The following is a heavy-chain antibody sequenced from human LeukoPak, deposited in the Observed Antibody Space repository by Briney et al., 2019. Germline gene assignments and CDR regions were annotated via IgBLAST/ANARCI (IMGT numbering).Heavy chain of an antibody. CDR3: ASVYYDFWSGYYGY. V-gene: IGHV4-61*02. D-gene: IGHD3-3*01. Sequence: SQTLSLTCTFSGGSISSGSYYWSWIRQRPGKGLDWIGRIYTSGSTNYNPSLKSRVTISVDTSKNQFSLKLSSVTAADTAVYYCASVYYDFWSGYYGYWGQGTLVTVSS. CDR1: GGSISSGSYY. J-gene: IGHJ4*02. CDR2: IYTSGST.